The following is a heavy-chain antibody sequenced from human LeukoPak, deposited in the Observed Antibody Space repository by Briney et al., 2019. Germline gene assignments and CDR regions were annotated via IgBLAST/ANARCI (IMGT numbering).Heavy chain of an antibody. D-gene: IGHD3-22*01. J-gene: IGHJ5*02. Sequence: SETLSLTCTVSGGSISSSSYYWGWIRQPPGKGLEWIGSIYYSGSTYYNPSLKSRVTISVDTSKSQFSLKLSSVTAADTAVYFCARDSRYDSSGHAPWGQGSLVTVSS. CDR1: GGSISSSSYY. V-gene: IGHV4-39*07. CDR3: ARDSRYDSSGHAP. CDR2: IYYSGST.